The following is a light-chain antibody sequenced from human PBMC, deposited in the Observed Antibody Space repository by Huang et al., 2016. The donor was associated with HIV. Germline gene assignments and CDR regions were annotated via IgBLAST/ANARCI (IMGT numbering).Light chain of an antibody. V-gene: IGKV1D-16*01. CDR1: QAIRTW. J-gene: IGKJ4*01. CDR3: LQYNTYPPT. Sequence: DIQMTQSPSSLSASLGDRVTITCRASQAIRTWLAWYQQKPGKGPKSLIYAASTLQTGVPSRFSGSGSGTSVTLTISGLQTEDLATYFCLQYNTYPPTFGGGTKLEI. CDR2: AAS.